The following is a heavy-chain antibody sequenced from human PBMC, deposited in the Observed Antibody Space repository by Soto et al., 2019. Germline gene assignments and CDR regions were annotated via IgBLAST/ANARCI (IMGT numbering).Heavy chain of an antibody. D-gene: IGHD3-10*01. CDR1: GGSFSGYY. V-gene: IGHV4-34*01. CDR3: ARIRGRITMVRGVIGWFDP. CDR2: INHSGST. Sequence: QVQLQQWGAGLLKPSETLSLTCAVHGGSFSGYYWSWIRQPPGKGLEWIGEINHSGSTNYNPSLKSRATISVDRSKNQFSLKLSSVTAADTAVYYCARIRGRITMVRGVIGWFDPWGQGTLVTVPS. J-gene: IGHJ5*02.